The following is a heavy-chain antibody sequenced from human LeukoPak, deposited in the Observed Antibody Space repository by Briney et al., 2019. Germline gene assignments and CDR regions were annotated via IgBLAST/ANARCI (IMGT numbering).Heavy chain of an antibody. Sequence: GGSLRLSCGASGFTFSSYSMNWVRQAPGKGLEWVSSISSSSSYIYYADSVKGRFTISRDNAKNSLYLQMNSLRAEDTAVYYCAELGITMIGGVWGKGTKVTISS. D-gene: IGHD3-10*02. J-gene: IGHJ6*04. CDR3: AELGITMIGGV. CDR1: GFTFSSYS. CDR2: ISSSSSYI. V-gene: IGHV3-21*01.